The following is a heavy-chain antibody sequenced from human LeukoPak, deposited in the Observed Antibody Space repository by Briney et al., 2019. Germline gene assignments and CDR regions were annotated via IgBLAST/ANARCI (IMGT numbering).Heavy chain of an antibody. J-gene: IGHJ4*02. CDR3: ARDPAEIVVVTWFDY. CDR1: GGSISSSSYY. CDR2: IYYSGST. Sequence: SETLSLTCTVSGGSISSSSYYWGWIRQPPGKGREWIGSIYYSGSTYYNPSLKSRVTISVDTSKNQFSLKLSSVTAADTAVYYCARDPAEIVVVTWFDYWGQGTLVTVSS. D-gene: IGHD2-21*02. V-gene: IGHV4-39*07.